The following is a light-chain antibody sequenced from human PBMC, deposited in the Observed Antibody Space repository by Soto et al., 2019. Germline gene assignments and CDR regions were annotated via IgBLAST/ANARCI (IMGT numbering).Light chain of an antibody. Sequence: EIVMTQSPATLSVSPGERATLSCRASQSVSSNLAWYQQKPGQAPRLLIYGASTRATGIPARFSGSGSGTEFTLPISSLQSEDFAVYYCQQYNNWPPMAFGQGTKVEI. CDR1: QSVSSN. J-gene: IGKJ1*01. CDR2: GAS. V-gene: IGKV3-15*01. CDR3: QQYNNWPPMA.